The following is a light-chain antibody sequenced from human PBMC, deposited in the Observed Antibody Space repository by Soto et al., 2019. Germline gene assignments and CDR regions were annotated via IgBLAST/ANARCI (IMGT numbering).Light chain of an antibody. J-gene: IGKJ3*01. CDR1: QSFSSSY. CDR2: GAS. V-gene: IGKV3-20*01. CDR3: QQYGSSPFT. Sequence: EIVLTQSPGTLSLSPGERATLSCRASQSFSSSYLAWYQQKPGQAPRLLIYGASSRATGIPDRSSVSGSGKDFTLTISRLEPEDFAVYYCQQYGSSPFTVGPGTKVDIK.